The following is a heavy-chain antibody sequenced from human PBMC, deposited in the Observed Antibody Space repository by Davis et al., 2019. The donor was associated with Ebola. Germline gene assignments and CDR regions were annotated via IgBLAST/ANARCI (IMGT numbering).Heavy chain of an antibody. CDR3: AATKIRGFDS. V-gene: IGHV1-24*01. D-gene: IGHD3-10*01. J-gene: IGHJ4*02. Sequence: ASVKVSCKVSGYTLNELPMHWVRQAPGKGLEWMGSFDPEDGETMYAQSFQGRVTMTEDTSTDTVYIDLRSLRPEDTAIYYCAATKIRGFDSWGQGTLVTVSS. CDR2: FDPEDGET. CDR1: GYTLNELP.